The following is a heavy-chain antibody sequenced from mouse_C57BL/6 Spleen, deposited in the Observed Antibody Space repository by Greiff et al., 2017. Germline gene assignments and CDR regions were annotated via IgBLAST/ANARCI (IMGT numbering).Heavy chain of an antibody. CDR3: TRRYGSPYWYFDV. Sequence: VQLQQSGTVLARPGASVKMSCKTSGYTFTSYWMHWVKQRPGQGLEWIGAIYPGNSDTSYNQKFKGKAKLTAVTSASTAYMELSSLTNEDSAVYYCTRRYGSPYWYFDVWGTGTTVTVSS. CDR2: IYPGNSDT. V-gene: IGHV1-5*01. J-gene: IGHJ1*03. D-gene: IGHD1-1*01. CDR1: GYTFTSYW.